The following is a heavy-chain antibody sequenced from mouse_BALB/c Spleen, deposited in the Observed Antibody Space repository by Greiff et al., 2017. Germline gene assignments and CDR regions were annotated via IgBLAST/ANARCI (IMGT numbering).Heavy chain of an antibody. CDR3: ARAGGGAMDY. Sequence: EVQLQQSGPSLVKPSQTLSLTCSVTGDSITSCYWNWIRKFPGNKLEYMGYISYSGSTYYNPSLKSRISITRDTSKNQYYLQLNSVTTEDTATYYCARAGGGAMDYWGQGTSVTVSS. CDR2: ISYSGST. CDR1: GDSITSCY. J-gene: IGHJ4*01. V-gene: IGHV3-8*02.